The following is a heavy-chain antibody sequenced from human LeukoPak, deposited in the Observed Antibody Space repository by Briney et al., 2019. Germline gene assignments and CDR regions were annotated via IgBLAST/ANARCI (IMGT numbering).Heavy chain of an antibody. J-gene: IGHJ6*03. CDR2: ISSNGGST. CDR3: ARGPSSSWSLTSDYYYMDV. V-gene: IGHV3-64*01. D-gene: IGHD6-13*01. Sequence: PGGSLRLSCAASGFTFSSYAMHWVRQAPGKGLEYVSAISSNGGSTYYANSVKGRFTISRDNSKNTLYLQMGSLRAEDMAVYYCARGPSSSWSLTSDYYYMDVWSKGTTVTVSS. CDR1: GFTFSSYA.